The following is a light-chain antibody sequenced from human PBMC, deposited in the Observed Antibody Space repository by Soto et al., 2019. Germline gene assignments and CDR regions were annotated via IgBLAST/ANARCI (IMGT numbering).Light chain of an antibody. CDR3: SSYTSSRTHVV. Sequence: QSALTQPASVSGSPGQSITISCTGTSSDVGGYNYVSWYQQHPGKAPKLMIYEVSNRPSGVSNRFSGSKSGNTASLNISGPQAADEADSHCSSYTSSRTHVVFGGGTKVTV. CDR1: SSDVGGYNY. V-gene: IGLV2-14*01. CDR2: EVS. J-gene: IGLJ2*01.